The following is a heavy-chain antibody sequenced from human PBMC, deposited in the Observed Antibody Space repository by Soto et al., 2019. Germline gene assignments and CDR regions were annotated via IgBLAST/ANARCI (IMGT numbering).Heavy chain of an antibody. CDR2: ISSSGSTI. J-gene: IGHJ4*02. Sequence: PGGSLRLSCAASGFTFSSYSMNWVRQAPGRGLEWVSYISSSGSTIYYADSVKGRFTISRDNAKNSLYLQMNNLRDEDTAVYYCARDLRMVYAIDFDYWGQGTLVTVSS. D-gene: IGHD2-8*01. V-gene: IGHV3-48*02. CDR3: ARDLRMVYAIDFDY. CDR1: GFTFSSYS.